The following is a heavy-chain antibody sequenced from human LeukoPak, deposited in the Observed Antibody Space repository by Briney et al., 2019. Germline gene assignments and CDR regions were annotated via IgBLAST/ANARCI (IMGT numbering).Heavy chain of an antibody. CDR3: GREQKTADSRYFDY. Sequence: GGSLRLSCAASGFTFSSYWIHWVRQVPGKGLVWVSRISSDGNITTYADSVKGRFTISRGNTKNTLYLQMNSLRAEDTAVYYCGREQKTADSRYFDYWGQGTLVTVSS. CDR2: ISSDGNIT. CDR1: GFTFSSYW. V-gene: IGHV3-74*01. J-gene: IGHJ4*02. D-gene: IGHD7-27*01.